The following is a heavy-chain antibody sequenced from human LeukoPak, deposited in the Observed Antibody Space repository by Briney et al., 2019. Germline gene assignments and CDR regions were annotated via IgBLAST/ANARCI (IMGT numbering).Heavy chain of an antibody. CDR1: GFTFSDYA. J-gene: IGHJ4*02. CDR2: IKQDGSEK. V-gene: IGHV3-7*01. D-gene: IGHD5-12*01. CDR3: ARGDIRYSPVEN. Sequence: PGGSLRLSCAASGFTFSDYAMSWVRQAPGKGLEWLANIKQDGSEKNYVDSVKGRFTISRDNAKNSLYLQMNSLRAEDTAVYYCARGDIRYSPVENWGQGTLVTVSS.